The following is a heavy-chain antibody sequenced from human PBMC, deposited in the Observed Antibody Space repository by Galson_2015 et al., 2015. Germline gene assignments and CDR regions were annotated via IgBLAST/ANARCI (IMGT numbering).Heavy chain of an antibody. D-gene: IGHD4-17*01. CDR2: DSDT. Sequence: DSDTRYSPSFQGQVTISADKSISTAYLQWSSLKASDTAMYYCARLASTVTADAFDIWGQGTMVTVSS. V-gene: IGHV5-51*01. J-gene: IGHJ3*02. CDR3: ARLASTVTADAFDI.